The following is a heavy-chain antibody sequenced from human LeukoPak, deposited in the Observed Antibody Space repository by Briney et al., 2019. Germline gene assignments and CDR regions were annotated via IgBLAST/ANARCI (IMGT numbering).Heavy chain of an antibody. J-gene: IGHJ6*03. CDR1: GFTFSSYS. V-gene: IGHV3-23*01. Sequence: GGSLRLSCAASGFTFSSYSMNWVRQAPGKGLDWVSAISGSGGSTYHADSVKGRFTISRDNSKNTLYLQMNSLRAEDTAVYYCAKCILTGYYKGYMDVWGKGTTVTISS. CDR3: AKCILTGYYKGYMDV. CDR2: ISGSGGST. D-gene: IGHD3-9*01.